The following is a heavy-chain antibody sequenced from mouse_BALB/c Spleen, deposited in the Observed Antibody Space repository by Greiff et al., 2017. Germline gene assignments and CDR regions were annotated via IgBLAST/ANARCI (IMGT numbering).Heavy chain of an antibody. D-gene: IGHD4-1*01. CDR2: IYPGDGST. J-gene: IGHJ4*01. V-gene: IGHV1S56*01. CDR1: GYTFTSYY. Sequence: QVQLQQSGPELVKPGASVKMSCKASGYTFTSYYIHWVKQRPGQGLEWIGWIYPGDGSTKYNEKFKGKTTLTADKSSSTAYMLLSSLTSEDSAIYFCARDWDDAMDYWGQGTSVTVSS. CDR3: ARDWDDAMDY.